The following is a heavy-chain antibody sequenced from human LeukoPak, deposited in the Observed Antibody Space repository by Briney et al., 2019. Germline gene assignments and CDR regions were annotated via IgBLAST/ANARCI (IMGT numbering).Heavy chain of an antibody. D-gene: IGHD6-6*01. CDR3: ARDHGRYSSSSYY. CDR2: IWYDGSNK. Sequence: GRSLRLSCAASGFTFSSYCMHWVRQAPGKGLEWVAVIWYDGSNKYYADSVKGRFTISRANSKNTLYLQMNSLRAEDTAVYYCARDHGRYSSSSYYWGQGTLVTVSS. CDR1: GFTFSSYC. J-gene: IGHJ4*02. V-gene: IGHV3-33*01.